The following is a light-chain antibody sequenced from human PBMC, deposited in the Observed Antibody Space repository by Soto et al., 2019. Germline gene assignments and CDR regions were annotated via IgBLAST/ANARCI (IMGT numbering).Light chain of an antibody. CDR1: QSVSNTY. V-gene: IGKV3-20*01. CDR2: GAS. CDR3: PQHGSPPIP. J-gene: IGKJ5*01. Sequence: EIVLTQSQGTLSLSPGERATLSCRASQSVSNTYLAWYQQKPGQAPRLLIYGASRRATGIPDQFSGSGSWTAFTPNIISLEPEEFAGYYCPQHGSPPIPFGQGTRLEIK.